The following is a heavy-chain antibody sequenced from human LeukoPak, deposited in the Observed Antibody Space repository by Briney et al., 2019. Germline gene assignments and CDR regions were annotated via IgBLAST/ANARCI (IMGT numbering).Heavy chain of an antibody. CDR2: IYYSGST. J-gene: IGHJ2*01. Sequence: RSSETLSLTCTVSGGSISSYYWSWIRQPPGEGLEWIGYIYYSGSTNYNPSLKSRVTISVDTSKNQFSLKLSSVTAADTAVYYCATRVSGVVVAPYWYFDLWGRGTLVTVSS. CDR3: ATRVSGVVVAPYWYFDL. V-gene: IGHV4-59*03. CDR1: GGSISSYY. D-gene: IGHD2-15*01.